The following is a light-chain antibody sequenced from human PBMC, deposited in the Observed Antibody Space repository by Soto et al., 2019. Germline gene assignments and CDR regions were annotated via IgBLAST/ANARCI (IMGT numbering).Light chain of an antibody. CDR2: EVN. J-gene: IGLJ1*01. CDR3: CTYAGTVPYV. Sequence: QSALTQPASVSGSPGQSITISCTGTSSDVGSYNLVSWYQQLPGKAPKVIICEVNKRPSGVSYRFSGSKSGNTASLTISGLQTEDEANYYCCTYAGTVPYVFGTGTRVT. CDR1: SSDVGSYNL. V-gene: IGLV2-23*02.